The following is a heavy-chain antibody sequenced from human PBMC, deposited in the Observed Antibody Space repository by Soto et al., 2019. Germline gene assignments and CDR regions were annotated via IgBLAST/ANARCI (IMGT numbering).Heavy chain of an antibody. J-gene: IGHJ4*02. Sequence: EVQLLESGGGLVQPGGSLRLSCAASGFTFSSYAMSWVRQAPGKGLEWVSAISGSGDSTYYADSVKGRFTISRDNSKNTLYLQMNSLRAEDTAVYYCAKDGSGWYFPTKGYFDYWGQGTLVTVSS. D-gene: IGHD6-19*01. V-gene: IGHV3-23*01. CDR2: ISGSGDST. CDR1: GFTFSSYA. CDR3: AKDGSGWYFPTKGYFDY.